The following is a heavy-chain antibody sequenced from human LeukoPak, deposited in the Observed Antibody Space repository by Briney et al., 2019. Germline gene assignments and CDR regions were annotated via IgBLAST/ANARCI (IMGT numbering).Heavy chain of an antibody. D-gene: IGHD3-22*01. CDR2: MKPNSGNT. V-gene: IGHV1-8*01. J-gene: IGHJ4*02. CDR1: GYTFTSYD. CDR3: ARGNYDSSGYNY. Sequence: ASVKVSCKASGYTFTSYDINWVRQASGQGLEWMGYMKPNSGNTGYAQKFQGRVTMTRDTSISTAYMELSSLTSEDTAVYYCARGNYDSSGYNYWGQGTLVTVSS.